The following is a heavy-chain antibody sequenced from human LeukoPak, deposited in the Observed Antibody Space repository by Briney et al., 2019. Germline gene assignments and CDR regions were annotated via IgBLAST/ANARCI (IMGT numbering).Heavy chain of an antibody. D-gene: IGHD4-17*01. J-gene: IGHJ4*02. CDR3: ARAVTTVTRGGLVFDY. CDR2: IYPGDSDT. Sequence: GESLKISCKGSGYSFTSYWIGWVRQMPGKGLEWMGIIYPGDSDTRYSPSFQGQVTISADKSINTAYLQWSSLRASDTAMYYCARAVTTVTRGGLVFDYWGQGTLVTVSS. CDR1: GYSFTSYW. V-gene: IGHV5-51*01.